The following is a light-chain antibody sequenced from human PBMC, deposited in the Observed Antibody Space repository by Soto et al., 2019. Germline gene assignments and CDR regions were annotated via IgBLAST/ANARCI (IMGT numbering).Light chain of an antibody. J-gene: IGLJ1*01. CDR1: SSDIGGYNY. V-gene: IGLV2-8*01. Sequence: QSALTQPPSASGSPGQSVTISCTGTSSDIGGYNYVSWYQQHPGKAPKLMIYEVSKRPSRVPDRFSGSKSGNTASLTVSGIQAEDEADYYGRSYAGSNNYVFGSGTTLNVL. CDR3: RSYAGSNNYV. CDR2: EVS.